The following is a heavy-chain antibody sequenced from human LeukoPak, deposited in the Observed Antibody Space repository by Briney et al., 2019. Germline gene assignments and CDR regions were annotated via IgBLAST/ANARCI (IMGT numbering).Heavy chain of an antibody. J-gene: IGHJ4*02. CDR1: GYTFSSYY. D-gene: IGHD5-12*01. Sequence: ASVKVSCKASGYTFSSYYLHWVRQAPRRGLEWMGIINPDGGSTTYAQKIQGRVTMTRDMSTSTVYMEVSSLRSEDTAVYYCARAYSGYGGYFDYWGQGTLVTVSS. CDR3: ARAYSGYGGYFDY. V-gene: IGHV1-46*01. CDR2: INPDGGST.